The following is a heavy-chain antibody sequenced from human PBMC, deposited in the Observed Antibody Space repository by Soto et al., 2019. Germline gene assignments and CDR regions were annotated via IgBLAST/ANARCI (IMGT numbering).Heavy chain of an antibody. D-gene: IGHD3-16*01. V-gene: IGHV3-23*01. Sequence: GGSLRLSCAASGFTFSSYAMSWVRQAPGKGLEWVSAISGGGGSTDYVDSVKGRFTISRDDSKYTLYLQMNSLKTEDTAVYYCTTATYIWGSYGKNYWGQGTLVTVSS. J-gene: IGHJ4*02. CDR1: GFTFSSYA. CDR2: ISGGGGST. CDR3: TTATYIWGSYGKNY.